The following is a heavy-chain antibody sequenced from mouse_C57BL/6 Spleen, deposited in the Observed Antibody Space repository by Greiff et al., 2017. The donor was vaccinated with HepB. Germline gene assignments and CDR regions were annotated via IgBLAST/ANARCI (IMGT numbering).Heavy chain of an antibody. D-gene: IGHD1-1*01. CDR2: RSYDGSN. CDR1: GYSITSGYY. CDR3: SYGLYFDY. Sequence: EVKLQESGPGLVKPSQSLSLTCSVTGYSITSGYYWNWIRQFPGNKLEWMGYRSYDGSNNYNPSLKNRISITRDTSKNQFFLKLNSVTTEDTATYYCSYGLYFDYWGQGTTLTVSS. V-gene: IGHV3-6*01. J-gene: IGHJ2*01.